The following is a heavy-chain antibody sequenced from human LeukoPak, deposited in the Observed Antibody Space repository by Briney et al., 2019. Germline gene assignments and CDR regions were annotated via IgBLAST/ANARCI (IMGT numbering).Heavy chain of an antibody. D-gene: IGHD1-26*01. Sequence: GGSLRLSCAASGFTFSSYSMNWVRQAPGEGLEWVSSISSSSSYIYYADSVKGRFTISRDNAKNSLYLQMNSLRAEDTAVYYCARDDGGSDPYFDYWGQGTLVTVSS. V-gene: IGHV3-21*01. CDR3: ARDDGGSDPYFDY. CDR1: GFTFSSYS. J-gene: IGHJ4*02. CDR2: ISSSSSYI.